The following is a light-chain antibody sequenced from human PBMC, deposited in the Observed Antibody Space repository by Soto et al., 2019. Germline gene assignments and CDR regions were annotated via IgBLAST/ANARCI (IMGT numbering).Light chain of an antibody. Sequence: QPVLTQPPSASGTPGQRVTISCSGSSSNIGTNTVNWYKQVPGTAPTLLIYTDHQRPAGVPDRFSGSKSGTSASLAISWLQSEYEADYYCAAWDGSLNVVLFGGGTKLTVL. CDR1: SSNIGTNT. CDR2: TDH. J-gene: IGLJ2*01. CDR3: AAWDGSLNVVL. V-gene: IGLV1-44*01.